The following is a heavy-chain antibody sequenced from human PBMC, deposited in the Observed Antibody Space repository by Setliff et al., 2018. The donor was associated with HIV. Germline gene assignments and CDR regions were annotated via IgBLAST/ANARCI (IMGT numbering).Heavy chain of an antibody. CDR1: GGTFSLYA. J-gene: IGHJ5*02. CDR3: ARDQATGYEKVWFSWIDP. V-gene: IGHV1-69*13. Sequence: SVKVSCKASGGTFSLYAINWVRQAPGQGLEWMGGIIPIFNTANYAQQFQGRVTITADGTTSTAYMELSSLRFEDTATYYWARDQATGYEKVWFSWIDPWGQGTLVTVSS. CDR2: IIPIFNTA. D-gene: IGHD5-12*01.